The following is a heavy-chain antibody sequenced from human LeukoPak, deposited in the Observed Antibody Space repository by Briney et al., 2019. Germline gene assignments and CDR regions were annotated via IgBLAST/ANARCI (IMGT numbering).Heavy chain of an antibody. V-gene: IGHV4-34*01. CDR2: INHSGST. CDR1: GGSFSGYY. J-gene: IGHJ5*02. D-gene: IGHD3-10*01. CDR3: ARGRTGTMVRGVIYWFDP. Sequence: SETLSLTCAVYGGSFSGYYWSWIRQPPGKGLEWIGEINHSGSTNYNPSLKSRVTISVDTSKNQFSLKLSSVTAADTAVYYCARGRTGTMVRGVIYWFDPWGQGTLVTVSS.